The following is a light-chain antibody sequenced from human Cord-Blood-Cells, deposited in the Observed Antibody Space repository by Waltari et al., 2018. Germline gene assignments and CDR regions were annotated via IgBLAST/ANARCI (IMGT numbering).Light chain of an antibody. V-gene: IGKV4-1*01. CDR1: QSVLYSSNNKNY. J-gene: IGKJ1*01. Sequence: DIVMTQSPASLAVSPGERATINCKSSQSVLYSSNNKNYLAWYQQKPGQPPKLLIYWASTRESGVPDRFSGSGSGTDFTLTISSLQAEDVAVYYCQQYYSTPQTFGQGTKVEIK. CDR3: QQYYSTPQT. CDR2: WAS.